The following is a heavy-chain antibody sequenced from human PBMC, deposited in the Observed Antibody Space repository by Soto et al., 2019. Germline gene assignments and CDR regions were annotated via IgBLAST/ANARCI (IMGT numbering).Heavy chain of an antibody. D-gene: IGHD2-2*01. CDR1: GYTFTSYA. CDR3: ARDVIVVVPAAMHY. J-gene: IGHJ4*02. CDR2: INAGNGNT. V-gene: IGHV1-3*01. Sequence: QVQLVQSGAEVKKPGASVKVSCKASGYTFTSYAMHWVRQAPGQRLEWMGWINAGNGNTKYAQKFQGRVTITRDTSASTAYMELSSVRSEDTAVYYCARDVIVVVPAAMHYWGQGTLVNVSS.